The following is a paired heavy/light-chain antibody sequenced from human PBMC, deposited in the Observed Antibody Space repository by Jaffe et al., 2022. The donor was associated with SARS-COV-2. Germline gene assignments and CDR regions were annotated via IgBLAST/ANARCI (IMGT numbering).Heavy chain of an antibody. J-gene: IGHJ1*01. V-gene: IGHV3-23*01. CDR3: AIDRWDTSGTH. CDR2: ISDSGGDT. D-gene: IGHD6-19*01. Sequence: EVQVLESGGGVVQPGGSLRLSCAASGFTFSVYAMTWVRQAPGKGLEWVSRISDSGGDTHYADSVKGRFTISRDNSKNKVYLQMSSLRVDDTAVYFCAIDRWDTSGTHWGQGTLVTVSS. CDR1: GFTFSVYA.
Light chain of an antibody. CDR2: WAS. J-gene: IGKJ1*01. CDR3: QQYYSNFWT. CDR1: QTILHSSINEHC. V-gene: IGKV4-1*01. Sequence: DIVMTQSPDSLAVSLGERASINCKSSQTILHSSINEHCLAWFQQKPGQPPKLLIYWASTRESGVPDRFSGSGSGTDFTLTISSLQAEDVAVYYCQQYYSNFWTFGQGTKVEIK.